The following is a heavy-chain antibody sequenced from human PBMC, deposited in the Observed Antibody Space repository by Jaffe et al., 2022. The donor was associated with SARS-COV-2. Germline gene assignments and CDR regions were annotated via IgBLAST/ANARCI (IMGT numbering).Heavy chain of an antibody. CDR1: GYSFTSYW. D-gene: IGHD6-13*01. CDR2: IDPSDSYT. Sequence: EVQLVQSGAEVKKPGESLRISCKGSGYSFTSYWISWVRQMPGKGLEWMGRIDPSDSYTNYSPSFQGHVTISADKSISTAYLQWSSLKASDTAMYYCARSPRESYSSSWWFDPWGQGTLVTVSS. CDR3: ARSPRESYSSSWWFDP. J-gene: IGHJ5*02. V-gene: IGHV5-10-1*03.